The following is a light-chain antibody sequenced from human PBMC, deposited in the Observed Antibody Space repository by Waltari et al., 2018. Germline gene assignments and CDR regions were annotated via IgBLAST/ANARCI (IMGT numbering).Light chain of an antibody. CDR3: QQYNSYSRA. J-gene: IGKJ1*01. CDR2: KAS. CDR1: QSISSG. Sequence: DIQMTQSPSTLSASVGDRVTITCRASQSISSGLAWYQQKPGKAPKLLIYKASSLESGVPSGFSGSGSGTEFTLTISSLQPDDFATYYCQQYNSYSRAFDQGP. V-gene: IGKV1-5*03.